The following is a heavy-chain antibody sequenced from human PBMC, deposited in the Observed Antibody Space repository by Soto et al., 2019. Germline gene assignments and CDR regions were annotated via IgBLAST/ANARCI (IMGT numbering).Heavy chain of an antibody. Sequence: SLRLSCEASGVTFSINDMHWVRQATGKGLEWVSTISGGGDNTYYADSVKGRFTISRDNAKNTLYLQMNALGAEDTAVYYCARGPRSTSTGTGAFWGQGTLVTVSS. J-gene: IGHJ4*02. V-gene: IGHV3-23*01. D-gene: IGHD1-1*01. CDR1: GVTFSIND. CDR3: ARGPRSTSTGTGAF. CDR2: ISGGGDNT.